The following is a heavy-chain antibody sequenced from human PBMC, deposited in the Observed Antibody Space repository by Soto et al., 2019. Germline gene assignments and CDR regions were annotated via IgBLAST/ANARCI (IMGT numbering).Heavy chain of an antibody. CDR3: AKVPGIRFLEWLPEYYFDY. CDR2: ISGSGGST. V-gene: IGHV3-23*01. Sequence: PGESLKISCAASGFTFSSYAMSWVRQAPGKGLEWVSAISGSGGSTYYADSVKGRFTISRDNSKNTPYLQMNSLRAEDTAVYYCAKVPGIRFLEWLPEYYFDYWGQGTLVTVSS. CDR1: GFTFSSYA. J-gene: IGHJ4*02. D-gene: IGHD3-3*01.